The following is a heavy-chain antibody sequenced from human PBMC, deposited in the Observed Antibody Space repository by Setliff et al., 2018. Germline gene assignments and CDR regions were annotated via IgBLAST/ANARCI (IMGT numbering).Heavy chain of an antibody. Sequence: ASVKVSCKASGYTFTSYGFSWVRQAPGQGLEWMGWISGYNGNTNYAQKVQGRVTMTTDTSTGTIYMELRSLRADNTAVYYCSRFGLYYEAVYGGGDYYYYGMDVWGQGTTVTVSS. D-gene: IGHD3-16*01. CDR2: ISGYNGNT. CDR3: SRFGLYYEAVYGGGDYYYYGMDV. V-gene: IGHV1-18*01. CDR1: GYTFTSYG. J-gene: IGHJ6*02.